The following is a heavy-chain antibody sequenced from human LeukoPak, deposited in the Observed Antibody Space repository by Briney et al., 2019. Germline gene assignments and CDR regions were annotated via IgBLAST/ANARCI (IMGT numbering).Heavy chain of an antibody. CDR3: ASTHGVVWWFDP. Sequence: GASVKVSCKASGYTFSTYDINWVRQAAGQELEWMGWMNPNSGNTGYAQKFQGRLTITRIASISTAYMELRSLRSDDTAVYYCASTHGVVWWFDPWGQGTLVTVSS. V-gene: IGHV1-8*03. D-gene: IGHD3-22*01. CDR1: GYTFSTYD. CDR2: MNPNSGNT. J-gene: IGHJ5*02.